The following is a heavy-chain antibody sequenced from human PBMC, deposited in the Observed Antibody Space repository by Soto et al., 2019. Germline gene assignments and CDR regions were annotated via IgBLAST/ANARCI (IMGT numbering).Heavy chain of an antibody. CDR3: TGEVASGY. V-gene: IGHV3-30*03. D-gene: IGHD2-8*02. CDR2: ISCDGGNK. CDR1: GFTVSTFG. J-gene: IGHJ4*02. Sequence: ESGGGVVQPGRSLRLSCAVSGFTVSTFGVHWVRLAPGRGLEWVAVISCDGGNKYYADSGKGRFTIARDNSRNTLFLEMNSQRSDEMAVYYFTGEVASGYWGQGTLVTVSS.